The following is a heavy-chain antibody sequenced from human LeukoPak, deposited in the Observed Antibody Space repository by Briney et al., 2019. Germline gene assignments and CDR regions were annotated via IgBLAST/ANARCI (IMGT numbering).Heavy chain of an antibody. CDR1: GFSLSTSGMR. V-gene: IGHV2-70*04. Sequence: SGPALVKPTQTLTLTCTFSGFSLSTSGMRVSWIRQPPGKALEWLARIDWDDDKFYSTSLKTRLTISKDTSKNQVVPTMTNMDPVDTATYYCARIFGYGDYGDAFDIWGQGTMVTVSS. D-gene: IGHD4-17*01. J-gene: IGHJ3*02. CDR2: IDWDDDK. CDR3: ARIFGYGDYGDAFDI.